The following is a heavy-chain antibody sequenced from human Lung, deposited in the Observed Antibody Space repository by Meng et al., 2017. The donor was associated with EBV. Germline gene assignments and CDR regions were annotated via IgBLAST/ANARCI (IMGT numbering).Heavy chain of an antibody. V-gene: IGHV6-1*01. Sequence: VQLEQSGPGLVKPSXXLSFTCDISGDSVSSNSAAWNWIRQSPLRGLEWLGRTYYMSKWYNDYAVSVKSRISINPDTSKNQFSLQLNSVTPEDTAVYYCARATSGFDSWGQGTLVTVSS. CDR3: ARATSGFDS. D-gene: IGHD2-2*01. CDR1: GDSVSSNSAA. J-gene: IGHJ4*02. CDR2: TYYMSKWYN.